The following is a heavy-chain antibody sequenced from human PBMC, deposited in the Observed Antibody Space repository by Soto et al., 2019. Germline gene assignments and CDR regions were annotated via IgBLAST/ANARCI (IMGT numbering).Heavy chain of an antibody. D-gene: IGHD3-10*01. V-gene: IGHV1-18*01. Sequence: GASVKVSCKASGYTFTSYGISWVRQAPGQGLEWMGWISAYNGNTNYAQKLQGRVTMTTDTSTSTAYMELRSLRSDDTAVYYCARSSYGSGSYGLDYWGQGTLVTVSS. CDR2: ISAYNGNT. CDR3: ARSSYGSGSYGLDY. CDR1: GYTFTSYG. J-gene: IGHJ4*02.